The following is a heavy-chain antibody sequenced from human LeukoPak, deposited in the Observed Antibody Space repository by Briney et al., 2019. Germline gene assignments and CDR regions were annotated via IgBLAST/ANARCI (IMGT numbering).Heavy chain of an antibody. CDR2: SGSGGDT. CDR1: GFTFSSYA. D-gene: IGHD4-17*01. Sequence: PGGSLRLSCAASGFTFSSYAMNWVRQAPGKGLEWVSFSGSGGDTYYPDSVKHRFTISRDNSKNTLYLQTNSLRAEDTAVYYCAKARGAAYGTYYFDYWGQGTLVTVSS. J-gene: IGHJ4*02. V-gene: IGHV3-23*01. CDR3: AKARGAAYGTYYFDY.